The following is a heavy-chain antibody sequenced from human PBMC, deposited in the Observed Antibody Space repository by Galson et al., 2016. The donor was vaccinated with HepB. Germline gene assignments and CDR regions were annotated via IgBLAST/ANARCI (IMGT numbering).Heavy chain of an antibody. J-gene: IGHJ4*02. Sequence: SVKVSCKASGYTFNTYNMHWVRQAPGQGLEWMGMIKPSGGNTIYAQKFQDRITMTRDTSTSTVYMELISLRSEDTAVYYCARELDHSLYFDYWGQGTLLTVSS. V-gene: IGHV1-46*02. CDR3: ARELDHSLYFDY. CDR2: IKPSGGNT. CDR1: GYTFNTYN. D-gene: IGHD3-16*02.